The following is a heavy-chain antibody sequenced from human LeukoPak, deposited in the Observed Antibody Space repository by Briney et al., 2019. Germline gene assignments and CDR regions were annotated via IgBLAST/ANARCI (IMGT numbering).Heavy chain of an antibody. Sequence: SETLSLTCIVSAASINSYYWSWIRQPPGRGLEWVGYVYHDGSTNYNPSLQSRVTMSLDTSKNQFSLIMSSVTAADTAVYYCARDNRDYYDSSGTFDYWGQGTLVTVSS. V-gene: IGHV4-59*01. CDR3: ARDNRDYYDSSGTFDY. CDR1: AASINSYY. CDR2: VYHDGST. D-gene: IGHD3-22*01. J-gene: IGHJ4*02.